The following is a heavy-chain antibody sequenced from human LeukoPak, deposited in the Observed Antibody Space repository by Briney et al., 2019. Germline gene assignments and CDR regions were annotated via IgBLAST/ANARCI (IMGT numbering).Heavy chain of an antibody. CDR1: GFTISSYA. Sequence: GVSLRLSCAASGFTISSYAMSWVRQAPGKGLEWVSAISGSGGSTYYADSVKGRFTISRDNSKNTLYLQMNSLRAEDTAVYYCAKGRSSSGWYGGGTTFDYWGQGTLVTASS. J-gene: IGHJ4*02. CDR2: ISGSGGST. V-gene: IGHV3-23*01. CDR3: AKGRSSSGWYGGGTTFDY. D-gene: IGHD6-19*01.